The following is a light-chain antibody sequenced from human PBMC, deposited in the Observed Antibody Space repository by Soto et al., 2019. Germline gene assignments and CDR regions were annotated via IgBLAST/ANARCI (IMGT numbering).Light chain of an antibody. CDR2: GAS. CDR3: QQYNEWPPLT. V-gene: IGKV3D-15*01. CDR1: QNINSN. Sequence: EIVMTQSPATLSVSPGERATLSCRASQNINSNLAWYQQKPGQAPRLLIYGASTRVTGIPARFSGSGSGTEVTLTISSLQSEDFALYYCQQYNEWPPLTFGGGTKVEIK. J-gene: IGKJ4*01.